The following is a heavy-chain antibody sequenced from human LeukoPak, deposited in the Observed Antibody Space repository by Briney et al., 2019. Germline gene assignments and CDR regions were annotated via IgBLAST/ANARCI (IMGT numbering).Heavy chain of an antibody. CDR2: ISYDGSEK. Sequence: GGSLRLSCVASGFTFNSYTMHWVRQAPGKGLEWVALISYDGSEKNYADSVKGRFTVSRGNSKNTLYLQMNSLRAEDTAVYYCARKDYDSSGYYYVEGSWFDPWGQGTLVTVSS. CDR3: ARKDYDSSGYYYVEGSWFDP. V-gene: IGHV3-30*04. J-gene: IGHJ5*02. CDR1: GFTFNSYT. D-gene: IGHD3-22*01.